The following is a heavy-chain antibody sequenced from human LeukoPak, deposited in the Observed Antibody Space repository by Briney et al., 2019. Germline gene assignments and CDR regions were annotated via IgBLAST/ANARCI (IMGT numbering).Heavy chain of an antibody. CDR3: ARDYTYDSSGYYY. CDR1: GGSFSGYY. Sequence: SETLSLTCAVYGGSFSGYYWSWIRQPPGKGLEWIGEINHSGSTNYNPSLKSRVTISVDTSKNQFSLKLSSVTAEDTAVYYCARDYTYDSSGYYYWGQGTLVTVSS. J-gene: IGHJ4*02. CDR2: INHSGST. V-gene: IGHV4-34*01. D-gene: IGHD3-22*01.